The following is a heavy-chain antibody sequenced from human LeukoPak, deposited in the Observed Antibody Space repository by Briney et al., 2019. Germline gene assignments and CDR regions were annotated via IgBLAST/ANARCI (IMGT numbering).Heavy chain of an antibody. CDR2: IKSKTDGGTT. D-gene: IGHD1-26*01. V-gene: IGHV3-15*01. CDR3: TTAVVGAYPEDYFDY. Sequence: PGGSLRLSCEASGFTFNTYWLSWVRQAPGKGLEWVGRIKSKTDGGTTDYAAPVKGRFTISRDDSKNTLYLQMNSLKTEDTAVYYCTTAVVGAYPEDYFDYWGQGTLVTVSS. J-gene: IGHJ4*02. CDR1: GFTFNTYW.